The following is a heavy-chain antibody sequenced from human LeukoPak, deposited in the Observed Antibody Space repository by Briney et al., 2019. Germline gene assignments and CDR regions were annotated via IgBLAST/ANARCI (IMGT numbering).Heavy chain of an antibody. V-gene: IGHV4-34*01. CDR2: INHSGST. Sequence: SETLSLTCAVYGGSFSGYYWSWIRQAPGKGLEWIGEINHSGSTNYNPSLKSRVTISVDTSKNQFSLKLSSVTAADTAVYYCARGRRNWFDAWGQGTLVTVSS. J-gene: IGHJ5*02. CDR1: GGSFSGYY. CDR3: ARGRRNWFDA.